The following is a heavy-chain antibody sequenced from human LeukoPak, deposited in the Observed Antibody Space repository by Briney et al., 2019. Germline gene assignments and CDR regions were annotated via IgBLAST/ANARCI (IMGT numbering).Heavy chain of an antibody. CDR3: APSVLSSFDY. V-gene: IGHV3-23*01. D-gene: IGHD3-3*01. CDR2: MSGNGDSV. Sequence: GGSLRLSCAASGFTFSSYGMHWVRQAPGKGLEWVSSMSGNGDSVYYADSVKGRFTMSRDNSKNTLYLQMNSLRAEDTALYFCAPSVLSSFDYWGQGTLVTVSS. CDR1: GFTFSSYG. J-gene: IGHJ4*02.